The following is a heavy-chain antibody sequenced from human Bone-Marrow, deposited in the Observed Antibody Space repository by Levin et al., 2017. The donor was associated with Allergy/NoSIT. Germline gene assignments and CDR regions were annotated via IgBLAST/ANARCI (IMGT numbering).Heavy chain of an antibody. Sequence: PSETLSLTCAVSGSSITDFIWWGWIRQTPGKGLEWIGYIYHSGATQYNPSLKSRATLSVDSSKNEIFLSLSSLTAVDTAVYYCARMARSNHFDNWGQGTLVAVS. J-gene: IGHJ4*02. CDR3: ARMARSNHFDN. V-gene: IGHV4-28*01. CDR1: GSSITDFIW. CDR2: IYHSGAT.